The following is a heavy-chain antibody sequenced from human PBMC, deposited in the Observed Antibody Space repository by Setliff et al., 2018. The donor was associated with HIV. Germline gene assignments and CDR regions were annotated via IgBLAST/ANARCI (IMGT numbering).Heavy chain of an antibody. CDR2: ISAYNGNT. CDR3: ARMIVLSASSPPNAFDI. Sequence: ASVKVSCKAPGYTFTSYGISWVRQAPGQGLEWMEWISAYNGNTNYAQKLQGRVTMTTDTSTSTACMELRSLRSDDTAVYYCARMIVLSASSPPNAFDIWGQGTMVTVSS. V-gene: IGHV1-18*01. J-gene: IGHJ3*02. CDR1: GYTFTSYG. D-gene: IGHD3-22*01.